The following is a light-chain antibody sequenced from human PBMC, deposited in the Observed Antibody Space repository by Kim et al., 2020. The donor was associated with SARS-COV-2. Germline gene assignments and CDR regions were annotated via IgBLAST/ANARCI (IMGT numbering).Light chain of an antibody. CDR2: GAS. V-gene: IGKV3-20*01. CDR3: QQYGSSPKGVT. CDR1: QSVSSSY. J-gene: IGKJ3*01. Sequence: EIVLTQSPGTLSLSPGERATLSCRASQSVSSSYLAWYQQKPGKAPRLLIYGASSRATGIPDRFSGSGSGTDLTLTISRLEPEDFAVYYCQQYGSSPKGVTFGPGTKVDIK.